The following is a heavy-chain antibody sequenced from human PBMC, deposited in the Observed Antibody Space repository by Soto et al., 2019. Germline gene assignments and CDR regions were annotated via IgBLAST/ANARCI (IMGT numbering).Heavy chain of an antibody. V-gene: IGHV1-46*03. D-gene: IGHD2-21*02. CDR2: INPSGGST. CDR1: GYTYTSYY. CDR3: ARAPSPAYCGGDCYSPLDS. Sequence: ASVKVSCQASGYTYTSYYMLWVRQAPGQGPEWMGIINPSGGSTSYAQKFQGRVIMTRDTSTSTVYMELSSLRSEDTAVYYCARAPSPAYCGGDCYSPLDSWGQGTLVTVSS. J-gene: IGHJ4*02.